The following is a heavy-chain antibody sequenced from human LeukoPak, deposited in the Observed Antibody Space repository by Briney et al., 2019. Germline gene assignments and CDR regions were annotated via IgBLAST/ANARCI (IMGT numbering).Heavy chain of an antibody. CDR2: INAGNGNT. V-gene: IGHV1-3*01. Sequence: ASVKVSCKASQYSFSDYAIHWVRQAPGQRLEWVGWINAGNGNTKYSQKFQGRVTITRDTSASTAYMELSSLRSEDTAVYYCARAPGSGSYSVFDYWGQGTLVTVSS. CDR1: QYSFSDYA. J-gene: IGHJ4*02. CDR3: ARAPGSGSYSVFDY. D-gene: IGHD1-26*01.